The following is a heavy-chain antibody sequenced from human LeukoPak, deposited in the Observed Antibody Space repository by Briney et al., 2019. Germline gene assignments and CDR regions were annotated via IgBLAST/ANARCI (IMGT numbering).Heavy chain of an antibody. V-gene: IGHV3-23*01. D-gene: IGHD1-26*01. J-gene: IGHJ1*01. CDR1: GFTFSSYA. CDR2: ISGSGGST. CDR3: AKDPDGYSGSLSSFSAP. Sequence: PGRSLRLSCAASGFTFSSYAMSCGRQAPGKGLEGFSAISGSGGSTSYADSVTGPFTISRDNAKNTLYLQMNSLRAEDTAVYYCAKDPDGYSGSLSSFSAPWGQGTLVTVSS.